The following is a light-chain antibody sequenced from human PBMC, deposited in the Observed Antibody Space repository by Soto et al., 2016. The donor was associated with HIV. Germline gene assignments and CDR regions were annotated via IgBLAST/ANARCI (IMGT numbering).Light chain of an antibody. CDR3: QQLNSFPRT. Sequence: DIQMTQSPSSLSASVGDRVSITCRASQGISSYLAWYQQKPGKAPQLLIYGAFTLQSGVPSRFSGSGSGTEFTLTISSLQPEDFATYYCQQLNSFPRTFGQGTKVEFK. V-gene: IGKV1-9*01. CDR1: QGISSY. J-gene: IGKJ1*01. CDR2: GAF.